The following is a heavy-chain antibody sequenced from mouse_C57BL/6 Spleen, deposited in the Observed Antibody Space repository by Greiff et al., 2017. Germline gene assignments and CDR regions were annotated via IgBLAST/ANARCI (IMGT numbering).Heavy chain of an antibody. V-gene: IGHV1-55*01. CDR2: IYPGSGST. CDR1: GYTFTSYW. Sequence: QVQLQQPGAELVKPGASVKMSCKASGYTFTSYWITWVKQRPGQGLEWIGDIYPGSGSTNYNEKFKSKATLTVDTSSSTAYMQLSSLTSEVSAVYYCARGGYYYGSSYPFAYWGQGTLVTVSA. J-gene: IGHJ3*01. CDR3: ARGGYYYGSSYPFAY. D-gene: IGHD1-1*01.